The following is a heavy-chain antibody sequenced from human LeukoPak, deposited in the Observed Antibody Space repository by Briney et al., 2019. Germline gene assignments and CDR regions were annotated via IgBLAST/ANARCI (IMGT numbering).Heavy chain of an antibody. V-gene: IGHV3-11*04. CDR3: ARDREIAAQDY. J-gene: IGHJ4*02. CDR1: GFTFSDFY. D-gene: IGHD6-13*01. CDR2: ISSRGSTI. Sequence: GGSLRLSCAASGFTFSDFYMSWIRQAPGKGLEWVSYISSRGSTIYYADSVKGRFTISRDNAKNSLYLQMNSLRAEDTAVYYCARDREIAAQDYWGQGTLVTVSS.